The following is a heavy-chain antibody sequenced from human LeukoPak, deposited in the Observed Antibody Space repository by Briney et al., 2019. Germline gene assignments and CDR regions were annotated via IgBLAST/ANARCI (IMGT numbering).Heavy chain of an antibody. J-gene: IGHJ4*02. CDR1: DYSISSGYGYY. D-gene: IGHD3-10*01. V-gene: IGHV4-61*02. CDR2: IHTSGST. Sequence: SETLSLTCTVSDYSISSGYGYYWGWIRQPAGKGLEWIGRIHTSGSTNYNPSLKSRVTMSVDTSKNQFSLKLSSVTAADTAVYYCARDTYYYGSGSYRLDYWGQGTLVTVSS. CDR3: ARDTYYYGSGSYRLDY.